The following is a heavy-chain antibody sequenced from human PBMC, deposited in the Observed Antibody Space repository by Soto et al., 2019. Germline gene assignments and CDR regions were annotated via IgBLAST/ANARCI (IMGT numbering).Heavy chain of an antibody. D-gene: IGHD3-16*02. CDR2: INHSGST. V-gene: IGHV4-34*01. J-gene: IGHJ5*02. CDR1: GGSFSGYY. Sequence: QVQLQQWGAGLLKPSETLSLTCAVYGGSFSGYYWSWIRQPPGKGLEWIGEINHSGSTNYNPSLKSRVTISVGTSKNQFSLKLSSVTAADTAVYYCASKSTFGGVIVGIKHNWFDPWGQGTLVTVSS. CDR3: ASKSTFGGVIVGIKHNWFDP.